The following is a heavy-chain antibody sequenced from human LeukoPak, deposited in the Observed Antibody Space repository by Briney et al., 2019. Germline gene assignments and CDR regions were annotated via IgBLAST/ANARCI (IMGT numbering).Heavy chain of an antibody. D-gene: IGHD5-12*01. J-gene: IGHJ4*02. CDR1: GGSISSGRYY. CDR2: IYTSGST. Sequence: SETLSLTCTVSGGSISSGRYYWSWIRQPAGEKLECIGRIYTSGSTNYSPSLKSRVTISVDTSKNQFSLKLSSVTAADTAVYYCARDVIYSGYDWSIRAYFDYWGQGTLVTVSS. V-gene: IGHV4-61*02. CDR3: ARDVIYSGYDWSIRAYFDY.